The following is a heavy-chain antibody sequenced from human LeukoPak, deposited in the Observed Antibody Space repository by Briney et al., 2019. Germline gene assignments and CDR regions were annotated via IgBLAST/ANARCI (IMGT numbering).Heavy chain of an antibody. J-gene: IGHJ4*02. CDR1: GYTFTGYY. D-gene: IGHD6-19*01. V-gene: IGHV1-2*02. Sequence: ASVKVSCKASGYTFTGYYMHWVRQAPGQGLEWMGWINPNSGGTNYAQKFQGRVTMTRDTSISTAYMELSRLRSDDTAVYYCARDNAVPGRGYYFDYWGQGTLVTVSS. CDR2: INPNSGGT. CDR3: ARDNAVPGRGYYFDY.